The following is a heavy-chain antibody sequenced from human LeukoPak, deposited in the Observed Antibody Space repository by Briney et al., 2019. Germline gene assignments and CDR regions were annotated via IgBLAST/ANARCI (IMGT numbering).Heavy chain of an antibody. CDR2: TRNKANSYIT. Sequence: GGSLRLSCAASGFTFSDHLLDWVRQAPGKGLEWVGRTRNKANSYITEYAASVKGRFIISRDDSKNSLYLQMSSLKTDDTAMYYCASIRGTFGYWGQGTLVTVSS. D-gene: IGHD1-26*01. CDR1: GFTFSDHL. V-gene: IGHV3-72*01. J-gene: IGHJ4*02. CDR3: ASIRGTFGY.